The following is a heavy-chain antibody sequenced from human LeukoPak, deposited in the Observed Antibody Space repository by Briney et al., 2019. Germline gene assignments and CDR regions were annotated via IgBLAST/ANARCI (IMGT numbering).Heavy chain of an antibody. Sequence: GGSLRLSCAASGFTFDDYAMHWVRQAPGKGLEWVSGISWNSGSIGYADSVKGRFTISRDNAKNSLYLQMNSLRAEDTALYYCAKGWTVTTWGYFDYWGQGTLVTVSS. CDR1: GFTFDDYA. CDR2: ISWNSGSI. D-gene: IGHD4-17*01. V-gene: IGHV3-9*01. CDR3: AKGWTVTTWGYFDY. J-gene: IGHJ4*02.